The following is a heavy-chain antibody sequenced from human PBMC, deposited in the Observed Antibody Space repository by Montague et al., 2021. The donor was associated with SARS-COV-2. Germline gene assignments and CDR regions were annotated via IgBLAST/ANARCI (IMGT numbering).Heavy chain of an antibody. D-gene: IGHD2-2*01. Sequence: PALVKPTQTLTLTCTFSGFSLSTSGVGVGWIRQPPGKALEWLALVSWDDDNRYNPSVKRRVTVTKGTSENQVVLIMTNMDPVDTATYYCARRLYCSSTNCPYYFDKWGQGTLVIVSS. CDR3: ARRLYCSSTNCPYYFDK. CDR2: VSWDDDN. CDR1: GFSLSTSGVG. V-gene: IGHV2-5*02. J-gene: IGHJ4*02.